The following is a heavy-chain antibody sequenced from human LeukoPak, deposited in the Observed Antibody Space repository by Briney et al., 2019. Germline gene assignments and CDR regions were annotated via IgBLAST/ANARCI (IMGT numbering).Heavy chain of an antibody. V-gene: IGHV1-69*04. D-gene: IGHD3-22*01. CDR1: GGTFSSYA. J-gene: IGHJ4*02. CDR2: IIPILGIA. CDR3: ARAGLYYYDSSGYVDN. Sequence: EASVKVSCKASGGTFSSYAISWVRQAPGQGLEWMGRIIPILGIANYAQKFQGRVTITADKSTSTAYMELSSLRSEDTAVYYCARAGLYYYDSSGYVDNWGQGTLVTVSS.